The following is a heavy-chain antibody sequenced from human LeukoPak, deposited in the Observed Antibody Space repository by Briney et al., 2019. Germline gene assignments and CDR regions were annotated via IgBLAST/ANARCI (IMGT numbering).Heavy chain of an antibody. CDR2: IKQDGSEI. CDR3: ARYGGYKLFDY. CDR1: GFTFSYYW. Sequence: PGGSLRLSCAASGFTFSYYWRSWVRQAPGKGLEWVANIKQDGSEIYYVDSVKGRFTISRDNAKNSLYLQMNSLRAEDTAVYYCARYGGYKLFDYWGQGTLVTVSS. D-gene: IGHD5-12*01. V-gene: IGHV3-7*04. J-gene: IGHJ4*02.